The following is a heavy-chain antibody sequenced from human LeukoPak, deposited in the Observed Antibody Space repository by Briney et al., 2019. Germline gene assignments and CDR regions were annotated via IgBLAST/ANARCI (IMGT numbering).Heavy chain of an antibody. J-gene: IGHJ4*02. Sequence: PWRSLRLSCAASGFTFSSYGMHWSRQAPRKGLEWVAVISYDGSNNYYANSVKGRFTISRDNSKNTLYLQMNSLRAEDTAVYYCAKDFKDSSAYYPGYWGQGTLVTVSS. D-gene: IGHD3-22*01. V-gene: IGHV3-30*18. CDR3: AKDFKDSSAYYPGY. CDR2: ISYDGSNN. CDR1: GFTFSSYG.